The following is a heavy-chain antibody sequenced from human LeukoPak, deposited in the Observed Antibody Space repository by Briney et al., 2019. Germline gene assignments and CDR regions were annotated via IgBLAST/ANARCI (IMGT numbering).Heavy chain of an antibody. D-gene: IGHD5-12*01. V-gene: IGHV3-21*01. J-gene: IGHJ4*02. CDR2: ITSRSSHI. CDR3: ARAGGIESAFD. CDR1: GFTFSSYS. Sequence: GGSLRLSCAASGFTFSSYSMSWVRQAPGKGLEWVSSITSRSSHIYYADSVRGRFTISRDNAEKSLYLQMNSLRAEDTAVYYCARAGGIESAFDWGQGTLVTVSS.